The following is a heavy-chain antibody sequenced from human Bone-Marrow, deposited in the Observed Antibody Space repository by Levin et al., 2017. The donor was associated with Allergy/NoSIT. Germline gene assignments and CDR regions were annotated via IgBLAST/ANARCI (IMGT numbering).Heavy chain of an antibody. J-gene: IGHJ5*02. Sequence: QPGGSLRLSCAASGFTFNNYWMSWVRQAPGKGLEWVANIKQDGSAKHYVGSVEGRFTISRDNAKNSLYLHMNSLRGEDTAVYYCAGNQDFRFDPWGQGTLVTVSS. V-gene: IGHV3-7*01. D-gene: IGHD1-14*01. CDR2: IKQDGSAK. CDR1: GFTFNNYW. CDR3: AGNQDFRFDP.